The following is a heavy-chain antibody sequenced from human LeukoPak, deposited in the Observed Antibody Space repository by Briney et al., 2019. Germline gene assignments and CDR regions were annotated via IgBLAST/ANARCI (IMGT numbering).Heavy chain of an antibody. V-gene: IGHV3-30*03. Sequence: GRSLRLSCAASGFTFSSYGMHWVRQAPGKGLEWVASISYDGGDKYYADSVKGRFTISRDNSKNTLFLQMNSLRTEDTAVYYCARERLYYHDDNEYYLVSYGAFDSWGHGTMVTVSS. CDR3: ARERLYYHDDNEYYLVSYGAFDS. J-gene: IGHJ3*02. CDR1: GFTFSSYG. CDR2: ISYDGGDK. D-gene: IGHD3-22*01.